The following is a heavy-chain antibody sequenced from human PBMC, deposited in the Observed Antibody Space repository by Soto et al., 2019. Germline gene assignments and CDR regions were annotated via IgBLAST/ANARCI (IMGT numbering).Heavy chain of an antibody. CDR3: TRDGRYSGYPPPAF. J-gene: IGHJ4*02. CDR1: GFTFADYT. Sequence: EVQLVESGGGLVQPGRSLRLSCTTSGFTFADYTLSWFRQAPGKGLESLGFIRNKAYGGTTEYAASVKGRFSISRDDSKSIAYLQMNSLKTEDTAVYYCTRDGRYSGYPPPAFWGQGTLVIVSS. CDR2: IRNKAYGGTT. V-gene: IGHV3-49*03. D-gene: IGHD5-12*01.